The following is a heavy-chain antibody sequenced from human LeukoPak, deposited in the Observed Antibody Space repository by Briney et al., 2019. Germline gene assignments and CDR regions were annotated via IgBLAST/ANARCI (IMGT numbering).Heavy chain of an antibody. J-gene: IGHJ4*02. CDR3: ARGGVEHDNSDYSPFDS. D-gene: IGHD3-22*01. CDR2: IYSGGNT. V-gene: IGHV3-53*01. Sequence: PGGSLRLSCAAPGFSVGTYYMSWVRQATGKGLEWVSAIYSGGNTHYAESVKGRFTISRDNSKNTLFLQTNSLRAEDTAVYYCARGGVEHDNSDYSPFDSWGQGSLVTVSS. CDR1: GFSVGTYY.